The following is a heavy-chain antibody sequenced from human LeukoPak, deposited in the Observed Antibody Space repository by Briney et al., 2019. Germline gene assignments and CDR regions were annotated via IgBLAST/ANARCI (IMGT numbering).Heavy chain of an antibody. CDR2: IGSSGSTI. CDR3: ASRIFRVVGFDP. D-gene: IGHD3-3*02. CDR1: GFTFSDYY. V-gene: IGHV3-11*01. J-gene: IGHJ5*02. Sequence: KSGGSLRLSCAASGFTFSDYYMSWIRQAPGKGLEWVSYIGSSGSTIYYADSVKGRFTISRDNAKNSLYLQMNSLRAEDTAVYYCASRIFRVVGFDPWGQGTLVTVSS.